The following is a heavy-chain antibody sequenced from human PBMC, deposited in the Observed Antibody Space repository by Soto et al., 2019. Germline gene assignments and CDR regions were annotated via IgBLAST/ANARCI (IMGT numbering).Heavy chain of an antibody. J-gene: IGHJ6*02. D-gene: IGHD3-10*01. Sequence: GESLKISCRSSGYSFTPYWIGWVRQMPGKGLEWMGIIYPGDSDTKYSPSFQGQVTISADRSTSTAFLQWSSLKASDTAMYYCARSGSGIYERSKYYFYGLDVWGQGTTVTVSS. V-gene: IGHV5-51*01. CDR3: ARSGSGIYERSKYYFYGLDV. CDR1: GYSFTPYW. CDR2: IYPGDSDT.